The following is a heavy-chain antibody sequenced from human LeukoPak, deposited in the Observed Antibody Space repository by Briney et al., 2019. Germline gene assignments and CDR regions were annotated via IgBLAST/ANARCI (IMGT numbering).Heavy chain of an antibody. CDR3: ARDATQQWLVKWMGQNRAGGGGQFDP. J-gene: IGHJ5*02. D-gene: IGHD6-19*01. V-gene: IGHV4-34*01. CDR2: INHSGST. CDR1: GFTFSSFA. Sequence: GSLRLSCAASGFTFSSFAMSWVRQPPGKGLEWIGEINHSGSTNYNPSLKSRVTISVDTSKNQFSLKLSSVTAADTAVYYCARDATQQWLVKWMGQNRAGGGGQFDPWGQGTLVTVSS.